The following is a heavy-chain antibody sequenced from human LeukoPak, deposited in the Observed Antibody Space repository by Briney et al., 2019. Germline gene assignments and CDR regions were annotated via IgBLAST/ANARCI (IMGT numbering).Heavy chain of an antibody. D-gene: IGHD3-16*01. CDR2: ISYDGSNK. CDR1: GFTFSSYG. V-gene: IGHV3-30*03. CDR3: AMWARGGSTHY. J-gene: IGHJ4*02. Sequence: GGSLRLSCAASGFTFSSYGMHWVRQAPGKGLEWVAVISYDGSNKYYADSVKGRFTISRDNAKNSLYLQMNSLRAEDTAVYYCAMWARGGSTHYWGQGTLVTVSS.